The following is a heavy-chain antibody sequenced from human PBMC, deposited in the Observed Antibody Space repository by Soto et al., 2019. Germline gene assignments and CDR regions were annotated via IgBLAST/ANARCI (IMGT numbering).Heavy chain of an antibody. CDR1: GFTFSSYA. J-gene: IGHJ3*02. Sequence: GWSLRLSCAASGFTFSSYAMSWVRQAPGKGLEWVSAISGSGGSTYYADSVKGRFTISRDNSKNTLYLQMNSLRAEDTAVYYCAKDDNYDFWRGPQGAFDIWGQGTMVTVSS. CDR2: ISGSGGST. D-gene: IGHD3-3*01. V-gene: IGHV3-23*01. CDR3: AKDDNYDFWRGPQGAFDI.